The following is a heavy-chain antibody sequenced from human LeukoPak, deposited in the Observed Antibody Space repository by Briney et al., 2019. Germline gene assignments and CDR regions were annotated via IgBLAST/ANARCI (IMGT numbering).Heavy chain of an antibody. Sequence: PSETLSLTCAVYGGSFSGYYWSWIRQPPGKGLEWIGYIYYSGSTNYNPSLKSRVTISVDTSKNQFSLKLSSVTAADTAVYYCARLDYYDSSGYSYYFDYWGQGTLVTVSS. CDR1: GGSFSGYY. J-gene: IGHJ4*02. D-gene: IGHD3-22*01. V-gene: IGHV4-59*08. CDR3: ARLDYYDSSGYSYYFDY. CDR2: IYYSGST.